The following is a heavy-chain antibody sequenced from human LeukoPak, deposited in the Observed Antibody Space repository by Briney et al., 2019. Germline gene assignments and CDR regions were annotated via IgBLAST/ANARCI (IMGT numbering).Heavy chain of an antibody. CDR1: GFTFSSYW. V-gene: IGHV3-7*01. Sequence: GSLRLSCAASGFTFSSYWMSWVRQAPGKGLEWVANIKQDGSEKYYVDSVKGRFTISRDNAKNSLYLQMNSLRAEDTVVYYCARIQYQLLFDAFDIWGQGTMVTVSS. D-gene: IGHD2-2*01. J-gene: IGHJ3*02. CDR2: IKQDGSEK. CDR3: ARIQYQLLFDAFDI.